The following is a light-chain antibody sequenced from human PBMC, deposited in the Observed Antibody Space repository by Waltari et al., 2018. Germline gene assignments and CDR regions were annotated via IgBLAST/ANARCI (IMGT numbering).Light chain of an antibody. J-gene: IGLJ3*02. CDR1: SSDVGTYNF. V-gene: IGLV2-23*01. Sequence: QSALTQPASVSGSPGQSITISCTGTSSDVGTYNFSSWSQQNPGKAPKLMIYEGNKRPSGVSNRFSGSKAGNTASLTISGLQAEDEADYYCYSYAGSGTWVFGGGTKLTVL. CDR3: YSYAGSGTWV. CDR2: EGN.